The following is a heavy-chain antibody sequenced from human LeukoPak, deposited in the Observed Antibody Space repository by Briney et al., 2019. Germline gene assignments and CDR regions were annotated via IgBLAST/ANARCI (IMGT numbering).Heavy chain of an antibody. Sequence: PSETLSLTCTVSGGSISSSSDYWGWIRQPPGKGLEWIGSIYYSGSTYYNPSLKSRVTISVDTSKNQFSLKLSSVTAADTAVYYCARHINDYGDYSWFDPWGQGTLVTVSS. CDR1: GGSISSSSDY. J-gene: IGHJ5*02. CDR2: IYYSGST. CDR3: ARHINDYGDYSWFDP. D-gene: IGHD4-17*01. V-gene: IGHV4-39*01.